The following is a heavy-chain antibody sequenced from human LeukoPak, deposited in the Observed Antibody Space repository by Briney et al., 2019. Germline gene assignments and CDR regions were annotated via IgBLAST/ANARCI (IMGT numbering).Heavy chain of an antibody. Sequence: PGGSLRLSCAASGFSFSAYPMGWVRQAPGKGLQWLSGISASGDVTFHADRVKGRFAISRDNSKNTLYLQMTGLSAGGTAEYYCAKSLFTSATGTGRAFHIWGQGTMVTVSS. CDR1: GFSFSAYP. D-gene: IGHD1-1*01. CDR2: ISASGDVT. V-gene: IGHV3-23*01. J-gene: IGHJ3*02. CDR3: AKSLFTSATGTGRAFHI.